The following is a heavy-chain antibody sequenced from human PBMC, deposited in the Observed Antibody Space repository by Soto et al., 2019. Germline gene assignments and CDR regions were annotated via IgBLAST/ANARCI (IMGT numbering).Heavy chain of an antibody. Sequence: EVQLVETGGGLIQPGGSLRLSCAASGFTVSGNYMSWVRQAPGKGLEWVSVIYNGGGTYYADAVKGRFTISRDNSKNTLYLQMNSLRAEDTAVYYCASTRSSSYDYWGQGTLVTVSS. J-gene: IGHJ4*02. D-gene: IGHD6-6*01. V-gene: IGHV3-53*02. CDR2: IYNGGGT. CDR3: ASTRSSSYDY. CDR1: GFTVSGNY.